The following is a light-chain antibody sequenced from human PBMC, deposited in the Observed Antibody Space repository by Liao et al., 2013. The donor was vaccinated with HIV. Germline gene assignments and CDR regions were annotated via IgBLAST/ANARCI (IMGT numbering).Light chain of an antibody. CDR1: VLAKKY. CDR3: QSADSSGTWV. V-gene: IGLV3-25*03. Sequence: SYELTQPSSVSVSPGQTAKITCSGDVLAKKYARWFQQKPGQAPVLVIHKDSERRSGIPERFSGSSSGTRVTLTISGVQAEDEADYYCQSADSSGTWVFGGGTKLTVL. CDR2: KDS. J-gene: IGLJ3*02.